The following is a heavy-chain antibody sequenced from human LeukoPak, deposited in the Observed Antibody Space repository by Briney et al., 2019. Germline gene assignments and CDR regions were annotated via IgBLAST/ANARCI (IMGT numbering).Heavy chain of an antibody. Sequence: PSETLSLTCTVSGGFISSYYCSWIRQPPGKGLEWIGYIYSSGSTNYNPSLKSRVTMSVDTSTNQFSLKLSSVTAADTAVYYCARGLWPATTGDYWGQGTLVTVSS. D-gene: IGHD4-17*01. J-gene: IGHJ4*02. CDR1: GGFISSYY. CDR3: ARGLWPATTGDY. V-gene: IGHV4-59*08. CDR2: IYSSGST.